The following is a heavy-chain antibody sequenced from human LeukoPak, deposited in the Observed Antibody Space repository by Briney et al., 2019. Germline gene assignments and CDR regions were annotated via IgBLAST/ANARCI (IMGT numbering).Heavy chain of an antibody. CDR2: IYYSGST. J-gene: IGHJ5*02. Sequence: SETLSLTCTVSGGSISSGGYYWSWIRQHPGKGPEWIGYIYYSGSTYYNPSLKSRVTISVDTSKNQFSLKLSSVTAADTAVYYCARGPASLNWFDPWGQGTLVTVSS. CDR3: ARGPASLNWFDP. CDR1: GGSISSGGYY. D-gene: IGHD6-6*01. V-gene: IGHV4-31*03.